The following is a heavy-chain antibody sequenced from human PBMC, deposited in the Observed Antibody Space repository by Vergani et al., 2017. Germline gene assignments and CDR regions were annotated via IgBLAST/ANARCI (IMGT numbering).Heavy chain of an antibody. V-gene: IGHV1-46*03. Sequence: QVQVVQSGAEVKKSGASVKVSCKTSGYTFSNYYMHWVRQAPGQGLEWMGIINPSGGNTNSAQKFQGRVTMTRDPSTSTVYMELSSLRSEDTAIYYCARWDYDILADYRYWGQGTLVTVSA. CDR2: INPSGGNT. J-gene: IGHJ4*02. CDR1: GYTFSNYY. CDR3: ARWDYDILADYRY. D-gene: IGHD3-9*01.